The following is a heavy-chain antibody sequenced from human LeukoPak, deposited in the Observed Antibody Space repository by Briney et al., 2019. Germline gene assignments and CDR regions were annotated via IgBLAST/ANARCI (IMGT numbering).Heavy chain of an antibody. J-gene: IGHJ4*02. V-gene: IGHV3-33*01. CDR1: GFTFSSYG. D-gene: IGHD4-17*01. CDR2: IWYDGSNK. Sequence: GRSLRLSCAASGFTFSSYGMHWVRQAPGKGLEWVAVIWYDGSNKYYADSVKGRFTISRDNSKNTLYLQMNSLRAEDTAVYYCARDTVSYGIDYWGQETLVTVSS. CDR3: ARDTVSYGIDY.